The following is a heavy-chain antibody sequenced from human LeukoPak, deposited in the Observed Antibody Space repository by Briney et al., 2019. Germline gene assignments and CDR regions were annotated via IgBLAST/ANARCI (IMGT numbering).Heavy chain of an antibody. CDR1: GGTFSSYA. V-gene: IGHV1-69*10. Sequence: SVKVSCKASGGTFSSYAISWVRQAPGQGLEWVGRIIPILGIANYAQKFQGRVTITADKSTSTAYMELSSLRSEDTAVYYCARLVLGNIVATMGGTDAFDIWGQGTMVTVSS. CDR2: IIPILGIA. D-gene: IGHD5-12*01. CDR3: ARLVLGNIVATMGGTDAFDI. J-gene: IGHJ3*02.